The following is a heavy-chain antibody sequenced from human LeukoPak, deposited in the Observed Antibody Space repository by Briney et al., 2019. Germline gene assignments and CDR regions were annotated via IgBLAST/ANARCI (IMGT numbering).Heavy chain of an antibody. J-gene: IGHJ5*02. CDR2: ISGGGERT. D-gene: IGHD6-19*01. CDR3: GKDGGQYSSGPEFDP. Sequence: GGSLRLSCAALGIVFSNTAMNWARQSPGRGLEWVSAISGGGERTFYADSVKGRFTISRDNSKNMVYLQMNSLRADDTAIYYCGKDGGQYSSGPEFDPRGQGALVTVSS. CDR1: GIVFSNTA. V-gene: IGHV3-23*01.